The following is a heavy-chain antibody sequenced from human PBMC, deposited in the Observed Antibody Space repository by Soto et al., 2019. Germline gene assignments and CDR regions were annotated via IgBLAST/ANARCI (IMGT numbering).Heavy chain of an antibody. V-gene: IGHV4-30-2*01. CDR2: MYHSGST. J-gene: IGHJ3*02. Sequence: PSETLSLTCAVSGGSISSGGYSWSWIRQPPGKGLEWIGYMYHSGSTYYNPSLKSRVTISIDTSKNQFSLKLSSVTAADTAVYYCAKGGSGSYSNAFDIWGQGTMVTVSS. CDR3: AKGGSGSYSNAFDI. CDR1: GGSISSGGYS. D-gene: IGHD3-10*01.